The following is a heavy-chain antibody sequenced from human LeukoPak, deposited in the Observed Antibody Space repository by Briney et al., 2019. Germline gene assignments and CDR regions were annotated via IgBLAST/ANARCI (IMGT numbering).Heavy chain of an antibody. J-gene: IGHJ4*02. D-gene: IGHD3-22*01. V-gene: IGHV1-69*05. CDR2: IIPIFGTA. CDR1: GGTFISYA. Sequence: SVKVSCKASGGTFISYAISWVRQAPGQGLEWMGRIIPIFGTANSAQKFSGRVTITTDESTSTAYMELTSLRSEDTAVYYCARAPGYYDSSGYYDVYFDYWGQGTLVTVSS. CDR3: ARAPGYYDSSGYYDVYFDY.